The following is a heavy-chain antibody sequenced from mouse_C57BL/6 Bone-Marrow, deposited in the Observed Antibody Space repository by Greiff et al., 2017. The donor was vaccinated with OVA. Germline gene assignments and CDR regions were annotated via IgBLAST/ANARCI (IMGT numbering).Heavy chain of an antibody. D-gene: IGHD3-3*01. J-gene: IGHJ2*01. CDR2: IYPGDGDT. Sequence: VQLQQSGPELVKPGASVKISCKASGYAFSSSWMNWVKQRPGKGLEWIGRIYPGDGDTNYNGKFKGKATLTADKSSSTAYMQLSSLTSEDSAVYFCARRGDGGLFDYWGQGTTLTVSS. CDR1: GYAFSSSW. CDR3: ARRGDGGLFDY. V-gene: IGHV1-82*01.